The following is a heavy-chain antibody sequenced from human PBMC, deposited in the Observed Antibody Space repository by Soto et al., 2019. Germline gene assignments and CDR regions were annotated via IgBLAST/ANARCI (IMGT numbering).Heavy chain of an antibody. CDR2: IIPILGTT. V-gene: IGHV1-69*01. J-gene: IGHJ4*02. CDR1: GGTFNRFT. CDR3: ARPRAGAVTGLED. D-gene: IGHD6-19*01. Sequence: QVQLVQSGAEVKKPGSSVRVSCKASGGTFNRFTLSWVRQAPGQGLEWIGGIIPILGTTNYAQRFQGRVTITADESTSTAYMERRGLRSEDTAIYYCARPRAGAVTGLEDWGQGTLVTVSS.